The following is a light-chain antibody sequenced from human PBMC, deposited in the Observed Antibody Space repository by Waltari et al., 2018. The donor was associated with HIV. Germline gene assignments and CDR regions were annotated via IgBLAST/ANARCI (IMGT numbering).Light chain of an antibody. Sequence: DIVMNQSPDSLVVSLGERATINCKSSRSVLYSSNNKNYLAWYQQKPGQPPKLLIYWASTRESGVPDRFSGSGSGTDFTLTISSRQAEDVAVYYCQQYYSTPRTFGQGTKLEIK. V-gene: IGKV4-1*01. CDR1: RSVLYSSNNKNY. CDR2: WAS. CDR3: QQYYSTPRT. J-gene: IGKJ2*01.